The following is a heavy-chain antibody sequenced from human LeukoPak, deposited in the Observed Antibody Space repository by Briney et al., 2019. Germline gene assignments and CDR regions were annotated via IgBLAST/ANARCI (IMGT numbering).Heavy chain of an antibody. D-gene: IGHD3-9*01. CDR3: ARLKIDGTHFDY. V-gene: IGHV3-53*01. CDR1: GFTVSNNY. CDR2: IYVGGSA. Sequence: GGSLRLSCAASGFTVSNNYMSWVRQTPGKGLEWVSVIYVGGSAYYADSVKGRFTISGDSSKNTLYLQMNSLRAEDTAVYYCARLKIDGTHFDYWGQETLVTASS. J-gene: IGHJ4*02.